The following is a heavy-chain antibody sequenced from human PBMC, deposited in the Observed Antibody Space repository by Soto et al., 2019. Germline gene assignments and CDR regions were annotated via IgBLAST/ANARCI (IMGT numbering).Heavy chain of an antibody. CDR1: GYSFTRYW. CDR2: IYPGDSDT. Sequence: PGECLKISCKGSGYSFTRYWIGCVHQMPGKGLEWMGIIYPGDSDTRYSPSFQGQVTISADKSISTAYLQWSSLKASDTAMYYCARHLNPPSRYRYSGSSALYSGALHSGFDPWGQGTLVTVSS. D-gene: IGHD1-26*01. J-gene: IGHJ5*02. CDR3: ARHLNPPSRYRYSGSSALYSGALHSGFDP. V-gene: IGHV5-51*07.